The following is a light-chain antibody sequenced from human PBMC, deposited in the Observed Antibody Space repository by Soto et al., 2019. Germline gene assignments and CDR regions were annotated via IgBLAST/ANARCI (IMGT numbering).Light chain of an antibody. CDR2: GAS. J-gene: IGKJ1*01. CDR3: QQYVSSPWA. V-gene: IGKV3-20*01. CDR1: QSVTNSF. Sequence: EIVLAQSPGTLSLSPGERATLSCRASQSVTNSFVAWYQQKPGQAPSLLIYGASRRATSIPDRFTGSGSGTDFTLTISRLEPEDVAVYYCQQYVSSPWAFGQGTKVEI.